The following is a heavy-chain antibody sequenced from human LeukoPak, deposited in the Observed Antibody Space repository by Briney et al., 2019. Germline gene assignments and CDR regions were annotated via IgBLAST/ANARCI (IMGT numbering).Heavy chain of an antibody. D-gene: IGHD3-22*01. Sequence: SETLSLTCTVSGGSISSSSYYWGWIRQPPGKGLEWIGSIYYSGSTYYNPSLKSRVTISVDTSKNQFSLKLSSVTAADTAVYYCARDERSSGHLDYWGQGTLVTVSS. V-gene: IGHV4-39*07. CDR3: ARDERSSGHLDY. J-gene: IGHJ4*02. CDR1: GGSISSSSYY. CDR2: IYYSGST.